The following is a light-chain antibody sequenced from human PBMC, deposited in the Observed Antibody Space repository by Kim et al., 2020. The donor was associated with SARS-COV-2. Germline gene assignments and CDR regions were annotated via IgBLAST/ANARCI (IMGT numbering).Light chain of an antibody. V-gene: IGKV3-20*01. CDR1: RSIKNRY. Sequence: EIVLTQSPGTLSLSPGERATLSCRASRSIKNRYLAWHQQESGQARRLLIHGTSSRATGIPDRFGGSGSGTAFTPTISRLESEVDAMYFCQVYGTSPWTFCEGTKVYIK. J-gene: IGKJ1*01. CDR2: GTS. CDR3: QVYGTSPWT.